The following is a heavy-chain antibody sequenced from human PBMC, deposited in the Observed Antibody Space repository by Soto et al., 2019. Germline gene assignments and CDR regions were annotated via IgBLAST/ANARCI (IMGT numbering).Heavy chain of an antibody. CDR1: GFTFNSFT. J-gene: IGHJ1*01. Sequence: QVQLVESGGGVVQPGRSLRLSCAASGFTFNSFTMHWVRQAPGKGLEWVAVISHDGSHKYSADSVKGRFTISRDGSKNTLYLQNRSLSAEDTAIYYCATWEERYFQDWGQGTLVTVSS. CDR2: ISHDGSHK. D-gene: IGHD1-26*01. V-gene: IGHV3-30-3*01. CDR3: ATWEERYFQD.